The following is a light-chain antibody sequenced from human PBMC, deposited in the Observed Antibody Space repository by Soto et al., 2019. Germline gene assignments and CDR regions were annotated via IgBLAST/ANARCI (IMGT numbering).Light chain of an antibody. Sequence: AIQLTQSPSSLSASVGYRFTITCRASQGISSALAWYQQKPGHAPKILIYDDSSLESGVPSRFSGSGSGTDFTLTISSLQPEDFATYYCQQFNNYITFGQGTRLEIK. J-gene: IGKJ5*01. CDR1: QGISSA. V-gene: IGKV1D-13*01. CDR2: DDS. CDR3: QQFNNYIT.